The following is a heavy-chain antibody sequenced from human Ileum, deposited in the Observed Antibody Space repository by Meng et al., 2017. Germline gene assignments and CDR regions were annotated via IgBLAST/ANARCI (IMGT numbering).Heavy chain of an antibody. CDR2: ISSSSSYI. V-gene: IGHV3-21*01. CDR1: GFTFSSYS. D-gene: IGHD1-1*01. J-gene: IGHJ5*02. CDR3: ARERQDNRWFDP. Sequence: EVQLVESGGDLVKPGGSLRLSCAASGFTFSSYSMNWVRQAPGKGLEWVSSISSSSSYIYYADSLKGRFTISRDNAKNSLYLQMNSLRAEDTAVYYCARERQDNRWFDPCCQGTLVTVSS.